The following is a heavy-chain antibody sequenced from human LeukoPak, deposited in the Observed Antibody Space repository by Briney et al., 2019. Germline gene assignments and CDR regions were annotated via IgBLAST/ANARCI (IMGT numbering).Heavy chain of an antibody. CDR1: GLTFSSYA. Sequence: GGSLRLXCAASGLTFSSYAMSWVRQAPGKGLEWVSSVNGSGYSAYYADSVKGRFTISRDNSKDTLFLQMSTLRVEDTAVYYCAKVVSYSSGWFFHHWGQGTLVTVSS. CDR3: AKVVSYSSGWFFHH. J-gene: IGHJ1*01. CDR2: VNGSGYSA. D-gene: IGHD6-19*01. V-gene: IGHV3-23*01.